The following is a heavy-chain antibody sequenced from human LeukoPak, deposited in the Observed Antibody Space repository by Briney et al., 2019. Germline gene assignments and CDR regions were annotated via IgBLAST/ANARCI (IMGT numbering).Heavy chain of an antibody. D-gene: IGHD3-10*01. J-gene: IGHJ4*02. Sequence: SQTLSLTCAISGDSFSSNSAAWNWIRQSPSRGLEWLGRTYYRSKWYNDYAVSVKSRITINPDTSKNQFSLQLNSVTPEDTAVYYCARDRMVRGRLSPALWGCFDYWGQGTLVTVSS. CDR2: TYYRSKWYN. CDR1: GDSFSSNSAA. CDR3: ARDRMVRGRLSPALWGCFDY. V-gene: IGHV6-1*01.